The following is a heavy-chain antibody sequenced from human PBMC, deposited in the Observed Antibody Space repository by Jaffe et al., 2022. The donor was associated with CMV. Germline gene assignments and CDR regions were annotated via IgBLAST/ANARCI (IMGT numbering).Heavy chain of an antibody. V-gene: IGHV3-15*01. CDR1: GFTFSNAW. CDR2: IKSKTDGGTT. J-gene: IGHJ3*02. CDR3: STTPPRGQEAFDI. D-gene: IGHD3-10*01. Sequence: EAQLVESGGGLVKPGGSLRLSCAASGFTFSNAWMSWVRQAPGKGLEWVGHIKSKTDGGTTDYAAPVKGRFTISRDDSKNTLYLQMNSLKTEDTAVYYCSTTPPRGQEAFDIWGQGTLVTVSS.